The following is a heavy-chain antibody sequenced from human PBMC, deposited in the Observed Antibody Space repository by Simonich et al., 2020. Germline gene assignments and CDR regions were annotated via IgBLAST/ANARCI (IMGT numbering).Heavy chain of an antibody. D-gene: IGHD3-22*01. CDR2: ISGSGGST. J-gene: IGHJ3*02. CDR1: GFTFSSYA. CDR3: AKDLGERITMIVVVIDAFDI. V-gene: IGHV3-23*01. Sequence: GGGLVQPGGSLRLSCAASGFTFSSYAMSWVPQAPGKGLEWVSAISGSGGSTYYADSVKGRFTYSRDNSKNTLYLQMNSLRAEDTAVYYCAKDLGERITMIVVVIDAFDIWGQGTMVTVSS.